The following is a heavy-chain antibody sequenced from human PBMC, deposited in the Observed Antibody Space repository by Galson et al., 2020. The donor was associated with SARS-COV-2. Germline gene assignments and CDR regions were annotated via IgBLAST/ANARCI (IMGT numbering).Heavy chain of an antibody. CDR1: GGSISSYY. V-gene: IGHV4-59*01. Sequence: ASETLSLTCTVSGGSISSYYWSWIRQPPGKGLEWIGYIYYSGSTNYNPSLKSRVTISVDTSKNQFSLKLSSVTAADTAVYYCARDPTITAVAGSDYYYGMDVWGQGTTVTVSS. D-gene: IGHD6-19*01. CDR2: IYYSGST. CDR3: ARDPTITAVAGSDYYYGMDV. J-gene: IGHJ6*02.